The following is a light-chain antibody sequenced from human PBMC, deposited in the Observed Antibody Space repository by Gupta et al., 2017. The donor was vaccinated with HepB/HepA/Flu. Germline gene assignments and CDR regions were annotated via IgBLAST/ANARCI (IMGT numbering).Light chain of an antibody. Sequence: QSMLTQPPSASGPPGQSVTISCSGGSSNIGDNHVYWYQQFPGTTPKLLIYRHNQRTSGVPDRFSAFKSGTSASLAISGLRAEDEADYYGAVWDDSLRGMLFGGGTKLTVL. CDR3: AVWDDSLRGML. CDR1: SSNIGDNH. CDR2: RHN. J-gene: IGLJ2*01. V-gene: IGLV1-47*01.